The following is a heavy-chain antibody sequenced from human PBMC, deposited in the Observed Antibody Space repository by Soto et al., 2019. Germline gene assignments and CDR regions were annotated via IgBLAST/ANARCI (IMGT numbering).Heavy chain of an antibody. Sequence: PDGSLRLSCAPSGFTYSSYWMRWVRQAPGTGLDRVANIKQDGSAKYYVDSVKGWFTSSRHNAKNPLYLQMNSLRAEDTAVYYCAREGGYRKSSNYFDYCGQGTLVTVSS. CDR3: AREGGYRKSSNYFDY. J-gene: IGHJ4*02. CDR1: GFTYSSYW. V-gene: IGHV3-7*03. D-gene: IGHD1-1*01. CDR2: IKQDGSAK.